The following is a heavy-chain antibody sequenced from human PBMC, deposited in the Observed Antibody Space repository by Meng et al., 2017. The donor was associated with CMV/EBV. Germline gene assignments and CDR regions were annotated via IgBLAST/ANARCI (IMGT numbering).Heavy chain of an antibody. Sequence: GESLKISCAASGFTFSSYGMHWVRQAPGQGLEWVAVIWYDGSNKYYADSVKGRFTISRDNSKNTLYLQMNSLRAEDTAVYYCAKELVTYYYDSSGWDYWGQGTLVTVSS. CDR3: AKELVTYYYDSSGWDY. CDR2: IWYDGSNK. J-gene: IGHJ4*02. D-gene: IGHD3-22*01. CDR1: GFTFSSYG. V-gene: IGHV3-33*06.